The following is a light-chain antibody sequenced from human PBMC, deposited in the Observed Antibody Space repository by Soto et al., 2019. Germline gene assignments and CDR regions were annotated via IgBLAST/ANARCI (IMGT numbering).Light chain of an antibody. V-gene: IGLV1-40*01. CDR3: NSYAGSNRHV. CDR1: NSNLGAGYD. Sequence: QSVLTQPPSVSGAPGQRVTISCTGNNSNLGAGYDVHWYQQLPGAAPKLVIFGNRNRPSGVPERFSGSKSGTSASLAITGLQAEDEADYYCNSYAGSNRHVFGTGTKLTVL. CDR2: GNR. J-gene: IGLJ1*01.